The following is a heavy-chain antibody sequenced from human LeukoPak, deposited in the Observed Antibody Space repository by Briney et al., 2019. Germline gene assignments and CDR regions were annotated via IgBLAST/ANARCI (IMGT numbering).Heavy chain of an antibody. Sequence: PSETLSLTCTVSGGSISSYYWSWIRQPPGKGLEWIGYIYYSGSTNYNPSLKSRVTISVDTSKNQFSLKLSSVTAADTAVYYCARNRNYYGSGDYFDYWGQGTPVTVSS. CDR1: GGSISSYY. CDR2: IYYSGST. V-gene: IGHV4-59*01. CDR3: ARNRNYYGSGDYFDY. J-gene: IGHJ4*02. D-gene: IGHD3-10*01.